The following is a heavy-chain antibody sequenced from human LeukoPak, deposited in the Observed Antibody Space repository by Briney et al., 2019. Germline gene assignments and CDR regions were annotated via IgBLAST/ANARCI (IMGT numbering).Heavy chain of an antibody. D-gene: IGHD3-22*01. J-gene: IGHJ2*01. CDR1: GGTFSSYA. CDR3: ARDPDYYDSSGYPPGWYSDL. CDR2: IIPILGIA. V-gene: IGHV1-69*04. Sequence: SVTVSCKASGGTFSSYAISWVRQAPGQGLEWMGRIIPILGIANYAQKFQGRVTITADKSTGTAYMELSSLRSEDTAVYYCARDPDYYDSSGYPPGWYSDLWGRGTLVTVSS.